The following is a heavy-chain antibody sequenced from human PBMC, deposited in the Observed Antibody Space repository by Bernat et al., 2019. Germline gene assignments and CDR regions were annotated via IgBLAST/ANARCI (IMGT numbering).Heavy chain of an antibody. CDR2: IYYSGST. J-gene: IGHJ4*02. CDR3: ARRIAVAAFDY. V-gene: IGHV4-39*01. Sequence: QLQLQESGPGLVKPSETLSLTCTVSGGSISSSSYDWGWIRQPPGKGLEWIGSIYYSGSTYHNPSLKRRVTIAVDTSKNQFSLKLSSVTAADTAVYYCARRIAVAAFDYWGQGTLVTVSS. CDR1: GGSISSSSYD. D-gene: IGHD6-19*01.